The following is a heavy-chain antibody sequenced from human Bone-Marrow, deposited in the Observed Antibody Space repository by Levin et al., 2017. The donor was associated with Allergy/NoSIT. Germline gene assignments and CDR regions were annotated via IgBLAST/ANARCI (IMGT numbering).Heavy chain of an antibody. CDR3: TRDRLRGHNWFDP. J-gene: IGHJ5*02. D-gene: IGHD3-16*01. CDR2: ISSSGTSA. V-gene: IGHV3-21*01. CDR1: GFSFSSYN. Sequence: GGSLRLSCVASGFSFSSYNIHWVRQAPGKGLEWISSISSSGTSAYYADSVKGRFAISRDNAEKSVYLQLTSVRVEDTAVYYCTRDRLRGHNWFDPWGQGTQVTVSS.